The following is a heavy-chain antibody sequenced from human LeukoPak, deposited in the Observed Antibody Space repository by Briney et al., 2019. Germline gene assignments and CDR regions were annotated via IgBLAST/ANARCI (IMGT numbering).Heavy chain of an antibody. Sequence: PGGSLRLSCAASGFTFSSYWMSWVRQAPGKGLEWISYISGSSSTIYYADSVKGRFTISRDNAKNSLYLQMNSLRAEDTAVYYCARDRGNYLMYFFDDWGQGTLVTVSS. J-gene: IGHJ4*02. CDR1: GFTFSSYW. CDR3: ARDRGNYLMYFFDD. D-gene: IGHD1-7*01. V-gene: IGHV3-48*01. CDR2: ISGSSSTI.